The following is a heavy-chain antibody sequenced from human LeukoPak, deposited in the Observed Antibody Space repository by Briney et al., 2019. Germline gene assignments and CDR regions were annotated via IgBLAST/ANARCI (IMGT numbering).Heavy chain of an antibody. CDR2: IYHSGST. CDR3: ARGSSGWYIGDNWFDP. Sequence: SETLSLTCAVSGGSISSGGYSWSWIRQPPGKGLEWIGYIYHSGSTYYNPSLKSRVTISVDRSKNQFSLKLSSVTAADTAVYYCARGSSGWYIGDNWFDPWGQGTLVTVPS. J-gene: IGHJ5*02. V-gene: IGHV4-30-2*01. D-gene: IGHD6-19*01. CDR1: GGSISSGGYS.